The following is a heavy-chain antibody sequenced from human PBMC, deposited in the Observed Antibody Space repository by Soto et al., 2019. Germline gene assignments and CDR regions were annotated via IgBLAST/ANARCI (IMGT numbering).Heavy chain of an antibody. D-gene: IGHD2-15*01. CDR3: AARQCSGSGCHAPFDY. J-gene: IGHJ4*02. CDR1: GFSFSSYD. Sequence: GGSLRLSCAASGFSFSSYDMSWVRQAPGKGLEWVSAITKSGDDTYYAGSVKGRFTISRDNSKNTLYLQMSSLTTEDTAVYYCAARQCSGSGCHAPFDYWGLGILVTVS. CDR2: ITKSGDDT. V-gene: IGHV3-23*01.